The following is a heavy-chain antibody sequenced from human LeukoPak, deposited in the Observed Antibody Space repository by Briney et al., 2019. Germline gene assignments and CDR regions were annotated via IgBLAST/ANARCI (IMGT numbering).Heavy chain of an antibody. Sequence: PSETLSLTCAVYGGSFSGYYWSWIRQPPGKGLEWIGEINHSGSTNYNPSLKSRVTISVDTSKNQFSLKLSSVTAADTAVYYCARSGIFGVVAYYYMDVWGKGTTVTVSS. D-gene: IGHD3-3*01. CDR2: INHSGST. V-gene: IGHV4-34*01. J-gene: IGHJ6*03. CDR3: ARSGIFGVVAYYYMDV. CDR1: GGSFSGYY.